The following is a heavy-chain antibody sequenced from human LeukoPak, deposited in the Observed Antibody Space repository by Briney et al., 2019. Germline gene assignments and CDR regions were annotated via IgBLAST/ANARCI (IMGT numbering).Heavy chain of an antibody. CDR2: INPDGDGM. V-gene: IGHV3-7*01. CDR3: AAWTDRGYSY. J-gene: IGHJ4*02. D-gene: IGHD5-12*01. CDR1: GFTFSRSW. Sequence: GGSLRLSCTASGFTFSRSWMNWIRQAPGKGLEWVADINPDGDGMRFVDSVKGRFTMSRDNAQSSLHLQMNSLRVEDTAFYYCAAWTDRGYSYWGQGVLVTVSS.